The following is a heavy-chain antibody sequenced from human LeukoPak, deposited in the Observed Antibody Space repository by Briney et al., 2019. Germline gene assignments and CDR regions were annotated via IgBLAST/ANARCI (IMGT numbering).Heavy chain of an antibody. CDR3: ARYQTPIAAAGSRYAFDI. V-gene: IGHV4-59*01. CDR2: IYYSGST. D-gene: IGHD6-13*01. J-gene: IGHJ3*02. Sequence: SETLSLTCTVSGGSISSYYWSWIRQPPGKGLEWIGYIYYSGSTSYNPFLKSRVTMLVDTSKNQFSLKLSSVTAADTAVYYCARYQTPIAAAGSRYAFDIWGQGTMVTVSS. CDR1: GGSISSYY.